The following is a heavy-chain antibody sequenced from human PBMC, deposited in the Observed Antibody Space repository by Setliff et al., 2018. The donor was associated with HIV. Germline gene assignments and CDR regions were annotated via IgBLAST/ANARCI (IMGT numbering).Heavy chain of an antibody. CDR1: GGSISPYY. D-gene: IGHD2-15*01. CDR3: ARGGASSKYLDP. V-gene: IGHV4-59*01. CDR2: ISDRGTT. Sequence: SSETXSLTCTVSGGSISPYYWSWIRQPPGKGLEWIAWISDRGTTNYNPSLKSRVTLSVDTSKNQFSLSLTSVTGADTAVYYCARGGASSKYLDPWGQGTLVTVSS. J-gene: IGHJ5*02.